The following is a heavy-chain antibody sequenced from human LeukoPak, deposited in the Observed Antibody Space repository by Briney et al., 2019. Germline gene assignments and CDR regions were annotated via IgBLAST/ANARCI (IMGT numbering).Heavy chain of an antibody. V-gene: IGHV4-34*01. J-gene: IGHJ4*02. CDR2: INHSGST. Sequence: SETLSLTCAVYGGSFSGYYWSWIRQPPGKGLEWIGEINHSGSTNYNPSLKSRVTISVDTSKNQFSLKLSSVTAADTAVYYCARVIESCYDSSGYHTQLRYYFDYWGQGTLVTVSS. CDR3: ARVIESCYDSSGYHTQLRYYFDY. CDR1: GGSFSGYY. D-gene: IGHD3-22*01.